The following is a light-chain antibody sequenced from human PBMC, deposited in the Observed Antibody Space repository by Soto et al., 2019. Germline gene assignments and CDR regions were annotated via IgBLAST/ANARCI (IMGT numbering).Light chain of an antibody. CDR1: QSVSSL. Sequence: EIVMTQSPATLSVSPGERATLSCRASQSVSSLLAWYQQKPGQAPRLLIYGASTTATGIPARFSGSGSGTEFTLTISSLQSEDFAIYYCQQYIYWPRTFGQGTKVEIK. CDR2: GAS. V-gene: IGKV3-15*01. CDR3: QQYIYWPRT. J-gene: IGKJ1*01.